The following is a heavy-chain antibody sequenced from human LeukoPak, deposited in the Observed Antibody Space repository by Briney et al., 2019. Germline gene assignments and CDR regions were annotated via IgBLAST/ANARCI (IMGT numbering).Heavy chain of an antibody. Sequence: GGSLRLSCAASGFTFSSYGMHWVRQAPGKGLEWVAVISYDGSNKYYADSVKGRFTISRDNSKNTLYLQMNSLRAEDTAVYYCAKYDFWNGYVYYYYGMDVWGQGTTVTVSS. CDR1: GFTFSSYG. CDR3: AKYDFWNGYVYYYYGMDV. D-gene: IGHD3-3*01. J-gene: IGHJ6*02. CDR2: ISYDGSNK. V-gene: IGHV3-30*18.